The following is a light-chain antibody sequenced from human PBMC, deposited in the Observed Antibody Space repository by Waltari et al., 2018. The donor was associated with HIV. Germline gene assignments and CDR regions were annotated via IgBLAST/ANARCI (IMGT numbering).Light chain of an antibody. V-gene: IGLV3-25*03. Sequence: SYELTQPPPVSVSPGQTARSTCSGAALAKQYSYWYQQKPGQAPLLLIYKDTERPSGTPERFSGSSSGTTVTLTISGVQAEDEADYYCQSTDSSITYVVFGGGTKLTVL. CDR2: KDT. J-gene: IGLJ3*02. CDR3: QSTDSSITYVV. CDR1: ALAKQY.